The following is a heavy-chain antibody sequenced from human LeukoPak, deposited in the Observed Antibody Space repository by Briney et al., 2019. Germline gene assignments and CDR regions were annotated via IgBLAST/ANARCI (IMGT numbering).Heavy chain of an antibody. V-gene: IGHV1-2*02. D-gene: IGHD3-10*01. CDR1: GYTFTGYY. Sequence: ASVKVSCKASGYTFTGYYMHWGRQAPGQGLEWMGWINPNSGGTNYAQKFQGRVTMTRDTSISTAYIELSRLRSDETAVYYCARAKRITMVRGVIVSFDYWGQGTLVTVSS. CDR3: ARAKRITMVRGVIVSFDY. CDR2: INPNSGGT. J-gene: IGHJ4*02.